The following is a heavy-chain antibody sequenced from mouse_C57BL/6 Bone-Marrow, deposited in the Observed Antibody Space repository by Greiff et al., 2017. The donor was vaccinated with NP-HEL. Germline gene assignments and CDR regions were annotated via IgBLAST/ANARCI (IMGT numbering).Heavy chain of an antibody. CDR3: ASFGYYDAMDY. D-gene: IGHD2-2*01. J-gene: IGHJ4*01. CDR2: ISSGGIYT. V-gene: IGHV5-6*01. CDR1: GFPFRSSV. Sequence: LLTPLWSLPLSCSSSGFPFRSSVLSFFRPTPDNRLEWVATISSGGIYTYYPDSVKGRFTISRDNAKNTLYLQMSSLKSEDTAMYYCASFGYYDAMDYWGQGTSVTVSS.